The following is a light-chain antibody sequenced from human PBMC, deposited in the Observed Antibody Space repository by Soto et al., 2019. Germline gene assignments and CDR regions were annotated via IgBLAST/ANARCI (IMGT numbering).Light chain of an antibody. V-gene: IGKV4-1*01. J-gene: IGKJ4*01. CDR2: WAS. CDR1: QNILNSPDKRNY. Sequence: DIVMTQSPDSLVVSLGERATINCRSSQNILNSPDKRNYLAWYQQKSGQPPKLLIYWASTRESGVPVRFSGSGSGTDFTLTISSLQAEDVAVYYCQQYYSDPQITFGGGTKVEIK. CDR3: QQYYSDPQIT.